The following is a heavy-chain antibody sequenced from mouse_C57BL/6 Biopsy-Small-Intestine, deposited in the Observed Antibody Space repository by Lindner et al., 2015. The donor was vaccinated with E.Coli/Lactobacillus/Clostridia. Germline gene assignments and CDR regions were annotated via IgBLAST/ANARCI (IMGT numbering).Heavy chain of an antibody. CDR2: ITPKNGDT. CDR1: GFSFTIYH. Sequence: SVKVSCKTSGFSFTIYHIHWVRQAPGQGFEWMGIITPKNGDTIYAQNLQGRVTMTTDTSTNTAYMELRSLRSDDTAVYFCARKVIQNIRGYGTYDYWGQGTLVTVSS. D-gene: IGHD1-1*01. J-gene: IGHJ4*01. CDR3: ARKVIQNIRGYGTYDY. V-gene: IGHV14-2*02.